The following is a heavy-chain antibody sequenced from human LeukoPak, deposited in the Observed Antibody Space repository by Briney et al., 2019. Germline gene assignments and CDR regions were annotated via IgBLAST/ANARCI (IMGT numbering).Heavy chain of an antibody. CDR2: IWYDGSNK. CDR3: ARDRSYSSGYYGGSLDY. D-gene: IGHD3-22*01. Sequence: GGSLRLACAASASTFGTYGMQWVRQAPGKGLEWVAIIWYDGSNKYYADSVKGRFTISRDNSKNTLYLQMNSLRAEDTAVYYCARDRSYSSGYYGGSLDYWGQGTLVTVSS. J-gene: IGHJ4*02. CDR1: ASTFGTYG. V-gene: IGHV3-33*01.